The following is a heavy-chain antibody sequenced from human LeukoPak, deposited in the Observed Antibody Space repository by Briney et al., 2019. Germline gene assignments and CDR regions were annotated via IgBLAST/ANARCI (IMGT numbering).Heavy chain of an antibody. D-gene: IGHD3-16*01. CDR3: AGRRVLDASFDY. J-gene: IGHJ4*02. V-gene: IGHV3-66*01. CDR1: GFTLSSYS. CDR2: IYSGDNT. Sequence: LSGGSLRLSCAPSGFTLSSYSMNWVRQAPGRGLEWVSVIYSGDNTYYVESVKGRFTISRDNSKNTLFLQMNRLRAEDTAVYYCAGRRVLDASFDYWGQGTLVTVSS.